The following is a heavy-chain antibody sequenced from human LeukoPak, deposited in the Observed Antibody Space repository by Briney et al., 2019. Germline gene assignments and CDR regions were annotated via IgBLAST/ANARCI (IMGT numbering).Heavy chain of an antibody. Sequence: GRSLRLSCAASGFTFSIYGMHWVRQAPGKGLEWVAVIWYDGNNKFYVDSVKGRFTISRDNSKNTLYLQMNSLRAEDTAVYYCARERGGSRYYFDYWGQGTLVTVSS. J-gene: IGHJ4*02. CDR3: ARERGGSRYYFDY. V-gene: IGHV3-33*01. D-gene: IGHD1-26*01. CDR1: GFTFSIYG. CDR2: IWYDGNNK.